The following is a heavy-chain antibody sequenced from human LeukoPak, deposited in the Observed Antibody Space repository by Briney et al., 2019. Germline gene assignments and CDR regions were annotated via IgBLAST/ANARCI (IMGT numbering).Heavy chain of an antibody. Sequence: PGGSLRLSCAASGFTFSSYAMHWVRQAPGKGLEWVAVISYNGSNKYYADSVKGRFTISRDNSKNTLYLQMNSLRAEDTAVYYCAREGDISYMDVWGKGTTVTVSS. CDR1: GFTFSSYA. CDR3: AREGDISYMDV. V-gene: IGHV3-30*04. CDR2: ISYNGSNK. J-gene: IGHJ6*03. D-gene: IGHD3-10*01.